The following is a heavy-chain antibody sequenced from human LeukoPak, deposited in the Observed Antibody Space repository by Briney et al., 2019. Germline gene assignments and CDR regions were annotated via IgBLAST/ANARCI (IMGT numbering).Heavy chain of an antibody. CDR1: RYIFTDYY. D-gene: IGHD1-1*01. V-gene: IGHV1-2*02. CDR3: ARDPPGTTAFDL. Sequence: ASVKVSCKSSRYIFTDYYLHWVRQAPAQGLEWMGWINPKSDGTKYAQNFRGRVTMTWDTSISTAYMEVSSLTSDDTAMFYCARDPPGTTAFDLWGQGTMVTVSS. CDR2: INPKSDGT. J-gene: IGHJ3*01.